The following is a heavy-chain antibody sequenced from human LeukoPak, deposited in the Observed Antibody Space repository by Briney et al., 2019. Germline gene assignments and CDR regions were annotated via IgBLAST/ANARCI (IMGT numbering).Heavy chain of an antibody. V-gene: IGHV3-23*01. D-gene: IGHD2-15*01. J-gene: IGHJ4*02. CDR2: ISGSGGST. CDR1: GFTFSSYG. Sequence: PGGSLRLSCAASGFTFSSYGMSWVRQAPGKGLEWVSAISGSGGSTYYADSVKGRFTISRDNSKNTLYLQMNSLRAEDTAVYYCANVVVAATNYFDYWGQGTLVTVSS. CDR3: ANVVVAATNYFDY.